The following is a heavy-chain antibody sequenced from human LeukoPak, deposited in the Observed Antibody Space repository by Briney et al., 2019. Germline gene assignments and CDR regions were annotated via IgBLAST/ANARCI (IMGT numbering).Heavy chain of an antibody. Sequence: PGGSLRLSCAASGFSFSSYAMSWVRQAPGKGLEWVSAISGSGGSTYYADSVKGRFTISRDNSKNTLYLQMNSLRAEDTAVYYCAKAWSDIVVVVAATDKDAFDIWGQGTMVTVSS. J-gene: IGHJ3*02. CDR2: ISGSGGST. CDR1: GFSFSSYA. CDR3: AKAWSDIVVVVAATDKDAFDI. D-gene: IGHD2-15*01. V-gene: IGHV3-23*01.